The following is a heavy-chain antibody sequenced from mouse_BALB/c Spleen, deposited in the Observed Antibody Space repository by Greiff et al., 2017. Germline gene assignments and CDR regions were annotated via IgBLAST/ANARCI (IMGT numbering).Heavy chain of an antibody. CDR1: GFSLTRYS. Sequence: QVTLKESGPGLVAPSQSLSITCTVSGFSLTRYSVHWVRQPPGKGLEWLGMIWGGGSTTYNSALNSRLSISKDNSKSQVFLKMNSLQTDDTAMYYCATYYGSSYPWFAYWGQGTLVTVSA. V-gene: IGHV2-6-4*01. D-gene: IGHD1-1*01. CDR3: ATYYGSSYPWFAY. CDR2: IWGGGST. J-gene: IGHJ3*01.